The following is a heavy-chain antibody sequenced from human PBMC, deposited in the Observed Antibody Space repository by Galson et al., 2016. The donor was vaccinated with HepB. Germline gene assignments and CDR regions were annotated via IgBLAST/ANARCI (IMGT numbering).Heavy chain of an antibody. V-gene: IGHV3-21*01. CDR1: GFNFDYAH. CDR3: ARFRGATHAAGFDS. J-gene: IGHJ4*02. D-gene: IGHD3-16*01. CDR2: ISSSGIST. Sequence: SLRLSCAASGFNFDYAHMTWVRQAPGKGLEWVSSISSSGISTFYADSVKGRFTISRDNAGNSLYLQMNGLRAEDTAVYYCARFRGATHAAGFDSWGQGTLVTVSP.